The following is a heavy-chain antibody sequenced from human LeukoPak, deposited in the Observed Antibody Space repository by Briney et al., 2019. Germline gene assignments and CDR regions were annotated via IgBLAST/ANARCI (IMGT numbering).Heavy chain of an antibody. D-gene: IGHD3-9*01. Sequence: ASVKVSCKASGGTFSSYAISWVRQAPGQGLEWMGGIIPIFGTANYAQKFQGRVTITADESTSTAYMELSSLRSEDTAVYYCARDSHYDILTGYSPSWFDPWGQGTLVTVSS. V-gene: IGHV1-69*13. J-gene: IGHJ5*02. CDR3: ARDSHYDILTGYSPSWFDP. CDR2: IIPIFGTA. CDR1: GGTFSSYA.